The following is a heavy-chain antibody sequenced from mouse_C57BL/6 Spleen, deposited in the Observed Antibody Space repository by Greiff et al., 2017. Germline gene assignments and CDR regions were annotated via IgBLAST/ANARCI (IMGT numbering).Heavy chain of an antibody. CDR3: AREPPVLDV. J-gene: IGHJ1*03. Sequence: EVQLVESEGGLVQPGSSMKLSCTASGFTFSDYYMAWVRQVPEQGLEWVSNINYDGSSTYYLDSLKSRFIISRENAKNILYLQMSSLKSEDTATYYCAREPPVLDVWGTGTTVTVSS. CDR2: INYDGSST. D-gene: IGHD1-1*01. CDR1: GFTFSDYY. V-gene: IGHV5-16*01.